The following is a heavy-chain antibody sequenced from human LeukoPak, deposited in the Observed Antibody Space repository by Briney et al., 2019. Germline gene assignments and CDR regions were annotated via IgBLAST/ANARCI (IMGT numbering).Heavy chain of an antibody. CDR3: ARDHSSSCQLFDY. Sequence: ASVTVSCTASGYTFTNYGITRVRQAPGQGLERMGWRSAYNGNTKYAQTLQGRVTMTTDTSTSTAYMELRSLRSDDTAVYYCARDHSSSCQLFDYWGQGTLVTVSS. V-gene: IGHV1-18*01. CDR1: GYTFTNYG. D-gene: IGHD6-13*01. J-gene: IGHJ4*02. CDR2: RSAYNGNT.